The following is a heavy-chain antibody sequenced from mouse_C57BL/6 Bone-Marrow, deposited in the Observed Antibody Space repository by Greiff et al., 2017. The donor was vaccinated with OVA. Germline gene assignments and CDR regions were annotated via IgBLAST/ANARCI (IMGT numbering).Heavy chain of an antibody. Sequence: VQLQQSGPELVKPGASEKISCKASGYSFTGYYMNWVKQSPEKSLEWIGEINPSTGGTTYNQKFKAKATLTVDKSSSTAYMQLKSLTSEDSAVYYCAICHIYYDYDDYLDYWGQGTTLTVSS. V-gene: IGHV1-42*01. D-gene: IGHD2-4*01. CDR2: INPSTGGT. CDR1: GYSFTGYY. CDR3: AICHIYYDYDDYLDY. J-gene: IGHJ2*01.